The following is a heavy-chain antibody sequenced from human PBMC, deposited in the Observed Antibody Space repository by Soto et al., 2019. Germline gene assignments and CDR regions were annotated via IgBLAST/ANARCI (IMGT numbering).Heavy chain of an antibody. J-gene: IGHJ4*02. CDR3: AKTAGAVAGTVFGF. CDR1: GFTFSNFG. D-gene: IGHD6-19*01. Sequence: EVQLLESGGGLVQPGGSLRLSCAASGFTFSNFGMSWVRQAPGKGLEWVSAIGGGGGRTYYADSVKGRFTISRDNSKNELYRQVTGLRAEDTALDYCAKTAGAVAGTVFGFWGQGTLVSVAT. V-gene: IGHV3-23*01. CDR2: IGGGGGRT.